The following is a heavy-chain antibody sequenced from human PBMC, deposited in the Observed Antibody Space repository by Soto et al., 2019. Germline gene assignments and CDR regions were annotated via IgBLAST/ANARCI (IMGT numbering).Heavy chain of an antibody. Sequence: SETLSLTCTVSGGSISSYYWSWIRQPPGKGLEWIGYIYYSGNTNYNPSLKSRVTISVDTSKNQFSLKLSSVTAADTAVYYCARWYSSSWYYFDYWGQGTLVTVSS. V-gene: IGHV4-59*01. J-gene: IGHJ4*02. CDR3: ARWYSSSWYYFDY. CDR1: GGSISSYY. CDR2: IYYSGNT. D-gene: IGHD6-13*01.